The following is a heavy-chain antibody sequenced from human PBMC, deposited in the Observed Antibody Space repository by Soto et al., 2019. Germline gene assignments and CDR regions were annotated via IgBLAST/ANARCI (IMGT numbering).Heavy chain of an antibody. CDR2: VSIGGST. J-gene: IGHJ4*02. V-gene: IGHV3-23*01. CDR1: GFTFSSYA. Sequence: GGSLRLSCAASGFTFSSYAMGWVRQGPGKGLEWVAVVSIGGSTHYADSVRGRFTISRDNSKNTLSLQMNSLTAEDTAVYFCATRRGAGGHFDYWRQGALVTV. CDR3: ATRRGAGGHFDY. D-gene: IGHD2-15*01.